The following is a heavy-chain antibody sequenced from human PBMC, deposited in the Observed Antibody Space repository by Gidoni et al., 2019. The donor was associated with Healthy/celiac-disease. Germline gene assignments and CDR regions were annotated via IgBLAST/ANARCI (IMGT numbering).Heavy chain of an antibody. CDR3: ARVIAAAPHDYYYGMDV. CDR2: ISYDGSNK. CDR1: GFPFSSYA. J-gene: IGHJ6*02. Sequence: QVQLVESGGGVVQPGRSLRLSCSASGFPFSSYAMHWVRQAPGKGLEWVAVISYDGSNKYYADSVKGRFTISRDNSKNTLYLQMNSLRVEDTAVYYCARVIAAAPHDYYYGMDVWGQGTTVTVSS. V-gene: IGHV3-30*01. D-gene: IGHD6-13*01.